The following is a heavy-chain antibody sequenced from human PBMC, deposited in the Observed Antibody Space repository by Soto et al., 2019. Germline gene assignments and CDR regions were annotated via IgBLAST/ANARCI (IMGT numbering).Heavy chain of an antibody. CDR2: INHSGST. CDR1: GGSFSGYY. CDR3: ARGHSSGWYYYYGMDV. V-gene: IGHV4-34*01. J-gene: IGHJ6*02. Sequence: SETLSLTCAAYGGSFSGYYWSWIRQPPGKGLEWIGEINHSGSTNYNPSLKSRVTISVDTSKNQFSLKLSSVTAADTAVYYCARGHSSGWYYYYGMDVWGQGTTVTVSS. D-gene: IGHD6-19*01.